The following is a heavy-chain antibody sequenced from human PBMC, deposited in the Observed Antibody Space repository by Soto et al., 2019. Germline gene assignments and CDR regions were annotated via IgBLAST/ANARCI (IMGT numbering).Heavy chain of an antibody. Sequence: GGSLRLSCAASGFTFSSYAMSWVRQAPGKGLEWVSAISGSGGSTYYADSVKGRFTISRDNSKNTLYLQMNSLRAEDTAVYYCAKNVLLWFGELASSYYYYGMDVWGQGTTVTVSS. CDR3: AKNVLLWFGELASSYYYYGMDV. V-gene: IGHV3-23*01. CDR2: ISGSGGST. CDR1: GFTFSSYA. D-gene: IGHD3-10*01. J-gene: IGHJ6*02.